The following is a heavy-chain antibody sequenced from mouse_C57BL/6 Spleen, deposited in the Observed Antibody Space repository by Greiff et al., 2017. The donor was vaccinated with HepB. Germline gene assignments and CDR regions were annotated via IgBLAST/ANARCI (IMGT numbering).Heavy chain of an antibody. D-gene: IGHD1-1*01. CDR2: IYPGDGDT. V-gene: IGHV1-80*01. CDR1: GYAFSSYW. Sequence: QVQLQQSGAELVKPGASVKISCKASGYAFSSYWMNWVKQRPGKGLEWIGQIYPGDGDTNYNGKFKGKATLTADKSSSTAYMQLSSLTSEDSAVYFCARSYHYYGSSYGGYFDVWGTGTTVTVSS. J-gene: IGHJ1*03. CDR3: ARSYHYYGSSYGGYFDV.